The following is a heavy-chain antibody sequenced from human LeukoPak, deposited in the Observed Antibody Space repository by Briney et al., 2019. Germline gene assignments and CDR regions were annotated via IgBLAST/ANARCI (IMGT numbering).Heavy chain of an antibody. CDR3: ARDRGERGSSWSLPAHGFDI. J-gene: IGHJ3*02. CDR2: IIPIFGTA. V-gene: IGHV1-69*05. CDR1: GGTFSSYA. D-gene: IGHD6-13*01. Sequence: SVKVSCKASGGTFSSYAISWVRQAPGQGLEWMGGIIPIFGTANYAQKFQGRVTITTDESTSTAYMELSSLRSEDTAVYYCARDRGERGSSWSLPAHGFDIWGQGTMVTVSS.